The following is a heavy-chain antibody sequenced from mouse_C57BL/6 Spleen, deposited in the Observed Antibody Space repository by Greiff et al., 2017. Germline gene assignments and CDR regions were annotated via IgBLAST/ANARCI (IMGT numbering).Heavy chain of an antibody. CDR2: IYPGDGDT. D-gene: IGHD2-1*01. J-gene: IGHJ2*01. V-gene: IGHV1-82*01. CDR3: AREDLYYGNYFDY. CDR1: GYAFSSSW. Sequence: VQLQQSGPELVKPGASVKISCKASGYAFSSSWMNWVKQRPGKGLEWIGRIYPGDGDTNYNGKFKGKATLTADKSSSTAYMQLSSLTSEDSAVYFCAREDLYYGNYFDYWGQGTTLTVSS.